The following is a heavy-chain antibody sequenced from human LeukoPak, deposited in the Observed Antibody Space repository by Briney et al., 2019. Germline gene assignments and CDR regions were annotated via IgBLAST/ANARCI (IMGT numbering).Heavy chain of an antibody. Sequence: GSSVKVSCKASGGTFSSYAISWVRQAPGQGLEWMGRIIPILGIANYAQKFQGRVTITADKSTSTAYMELSSLRSEDTAVYYCARDTQAVADPPGFDPWGQGTLVTVSS. V-gene: IGHV1-69*04. CDR1: GGTFSSYA. CDR3: ARDTQAVADPPGFDP. CDR2: IIPILGIA. D-gene: IGHD6-19*01. J-gene: IGHJ5*02.